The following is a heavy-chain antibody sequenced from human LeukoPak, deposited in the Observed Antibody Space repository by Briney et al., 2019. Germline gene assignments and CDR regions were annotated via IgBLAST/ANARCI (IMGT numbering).Heavy chain of an antibody. D-gene: IGHD6-13*01. CDR1: GFTFSSYS. J-gene: IGHJ3*02. CDR2: ISSSSSNI. CDR3: ARPYSSSEAFDI. V-gene: IGHV3-48*04. Sequence: PGGSLRLSCAASGFTFSSYSMNWVRQAPGKGLEWVSYISSSSSNIYYADSVKGRFTISRDNAKNSLYLQMNSLRAEDTAVYYCARPYSSSEAFDIWGQGTMVTVSS.